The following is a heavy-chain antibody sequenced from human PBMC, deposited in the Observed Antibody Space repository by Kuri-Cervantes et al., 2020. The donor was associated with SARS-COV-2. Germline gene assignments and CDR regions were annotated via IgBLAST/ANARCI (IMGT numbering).Heavy chain of an antibody. Sequence: TLSLTCTVSGGSISSGDYYWSWIRQPPGKALEWLARIDWDDDKYYKTSLNTRLSISKYTSKDQVVLTMTNMDPVDTATYYCVRIRAATVIADYWGQGTLVTVSS. CDR2: IDWDDDK. V-gene: IGHV2-70*11. CDR1: GGSISSGDYY. D-gene: IGHD4-11*01. J-gene: IGHJ4*02. CDR3: VRIRAATVIADY.